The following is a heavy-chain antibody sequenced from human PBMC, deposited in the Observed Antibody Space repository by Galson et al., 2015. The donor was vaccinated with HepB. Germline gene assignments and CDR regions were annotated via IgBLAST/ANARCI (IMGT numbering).Heavy chain of an antibody. V-gene: IGHV3-11*01. CDR2: INRSGNST. Sequence: LRLSCAASGFTFSDYYMTWIRQAPGKGLEWISYINRSGNSTFYADSVKGRFTISRDNAVNSLYLQMNSLRAEDTAVFYCAKQNWVDSFDIWGQGTMVSVSS. CDR3: AKQNWVDSFDI. J-gene: IGHJ3*02. D-gene: IGHD2/OR15-2a*01. CDR1: GFTFSDYY.